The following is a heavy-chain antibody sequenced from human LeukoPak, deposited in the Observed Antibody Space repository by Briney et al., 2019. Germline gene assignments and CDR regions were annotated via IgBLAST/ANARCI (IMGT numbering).Heavy chain of an antibody. V-gene: IGHV4-4*07. J-gene: IGHJ4*02. Sequence: SQTPSPTCTATGDSISGFYWSWIRQAAGKGLEWIGHIYTSGSTNYNPSLKSRVTMSVDMSKNQFSLKVSSVTAADTAVYYCARANVVTAIDYWGQGTLVTVSS. CDR3: ARANVVTAIDY. CDR2: IYTSGST. D-gene: IGHD2-21*02. CDR1: GDSISGFY.